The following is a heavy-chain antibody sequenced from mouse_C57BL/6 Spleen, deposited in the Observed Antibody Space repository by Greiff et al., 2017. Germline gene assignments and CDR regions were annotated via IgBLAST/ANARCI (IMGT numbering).Heavy chain of an antibody. CDR1: GYTFTSYW. CDR2: IHPSDSDT. V-gene: IGHV1-74*01. CDR3: AISPVSVYVMCG. J-gene: IGHJ4*01. D-gene: IGHD2-3*01. Sequence: QVQLQQPGAELVKPGASVKVSCKASGYTFTSYWMHWVKQRPGQGLEWIGRIHPSDSDTNYNQKFKGKATLTVDKSSSTAYMQLSSLTSEDSAVCDCAISPVSVYVMCGWGKGPSVTASS.